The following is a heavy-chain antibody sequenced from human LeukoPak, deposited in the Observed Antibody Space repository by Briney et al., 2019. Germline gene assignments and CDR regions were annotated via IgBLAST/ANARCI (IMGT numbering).Heavy chain of an antibody. J-gene: IGHJ3*02. CDR3: ARDRLLWFGESGAFDI. Sequence: ASVKVSCKASGYTFTNYFLHWVRQAPGQGLEWMGIINPSGGSTSYAQKFQGRVTMTRDMSTSTVYMELSSLRSEDTAVYYCARDRLLWFGESGAFDIWGQGTMVTVSS. CDR1: GYTFTNYF. D-gene: IGHD3-10*01. V-gene: IGHV1-46*01. CDR2: INPSGGST.